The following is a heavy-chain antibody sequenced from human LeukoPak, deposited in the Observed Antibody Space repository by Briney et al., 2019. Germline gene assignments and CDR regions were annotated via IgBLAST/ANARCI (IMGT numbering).Heavy chain of an antibody. CDR2: INPNSGDT. J-gene: IGHJ4*02. V-gene: IGHV1-2*02. CDR1: GYTFTDYY. D-gene: IGHD2-15*01. Sequence: ASVKVSCKASGYTFTDYYMHWVRQAPGQGLEWMGWINPNSGDTNHAQNFHGRVTLTRDTSISSAYMELSSLRSDDSAVYYCAGEYCSGGSCRQGFDYWGQGTLVSVSS. CDR3: AGEYCSGGSCRQGFDY.